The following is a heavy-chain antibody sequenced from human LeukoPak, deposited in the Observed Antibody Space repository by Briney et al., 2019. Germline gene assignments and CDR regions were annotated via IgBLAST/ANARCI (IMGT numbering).Heavy chain of an antibody. V-gene: IGHV3-30*04. Sequence: SLRLSCAASGFTFSSYTLHWVRQAPGKGLEWVAVMLYDGETAYYADSVKGRFTVSRDNSKNTLYLQMNSLRHEDTAVYYCARDPRGPTTYDHSGRDTLDYWGQGTLVTVSS. CDR2: MLYDGETA. D-gene: IGHD3-22*01. J-gene: IGHJ4*02. CDR1: GFTFSSYT. CDR3: ARDPRGPTTYDHSGRDTLDY.